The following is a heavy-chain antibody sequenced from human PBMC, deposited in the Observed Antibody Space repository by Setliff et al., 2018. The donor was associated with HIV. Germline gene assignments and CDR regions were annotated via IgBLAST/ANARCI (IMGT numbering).Heavy chain of an antibody. D-gene: IGHD3-16*02. V-gene: IGHV4-61*09. CDR1: GGSISSGSYC. J-gene: IGHJ4*02. CDR2: IYTSGGT. CDR3: ARDDYVWGSYRRFDY. Sequence: NPSETLSLTCTVSGGSISSGSYCWTWIRQPAGRGLEWIGHIYTSGGTNYNPSLKSRVTISADTSKNQFSLTLTSVTAADTAVYYCARDDYVWGSYRRFDYWGQGALVTVSS.